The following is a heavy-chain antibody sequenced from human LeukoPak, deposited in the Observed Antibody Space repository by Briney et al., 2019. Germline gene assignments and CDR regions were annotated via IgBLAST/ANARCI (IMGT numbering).Heavy chain of an antibody. J-gene: IGHJ4*02. CDR1: GFTFSAYA. CDR2: IRGNSERT. D-gene: IGHD6-19*01. V-gene: IGHV3-23*01. Sequence: QSGGSLRLSCAASGFTFSAYAITWVGQAPGKGLEWVSAIRGNSERTYYADSVRGRFTISRDNSKDTVYLQISSLRVEDTAVYYCAREQSGTRGWYTVDYWGQGTLVAVSS. CDR3: AREQSGTRGWYTVDY.